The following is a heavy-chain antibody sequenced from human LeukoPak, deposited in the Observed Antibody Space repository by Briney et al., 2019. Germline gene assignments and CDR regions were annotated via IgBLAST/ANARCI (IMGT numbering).Heavy chain of an antibody. D-gene: IGHD5-18*01. CDR1: GYTSTNHD. CDR2: MNPKSGNT. Sequence: ASVKVSCKASGYTSTNHDINWVRQASGQGLEWMGWMNPKSGNTGYLQKFQGRVTMTRDTSMSTAFMELSSLTSEDTAVYYCARGVNSQGTAMVLFDSWGQGSLVTVSA. V-gene: IGHV1-8*01. CDR3: ARGVNSQGTAMVLFDS. J-gene: IGHJ4*02.